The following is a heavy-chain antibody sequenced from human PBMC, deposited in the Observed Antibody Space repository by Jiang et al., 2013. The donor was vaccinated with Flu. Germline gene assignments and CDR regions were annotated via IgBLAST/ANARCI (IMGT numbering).Heavy chain of an antibody. Sequence: VSSNSVAWHWIRQSPSRGLEWLGRTYYRSKWYNDYAVSVKTRITVDTDTSKNQFSLHLNSVTPEDTAVYYCARGYTWSFDYWGQGTLVTVSS. CDR2: TYYRSKWYN. D-gene: IGHD1-20*01. CDR3: ARGYTWSFDY. J-gene: IGHJ4*02. CDR1: VSSNSVA. V-gene: IGHV6-1*01.